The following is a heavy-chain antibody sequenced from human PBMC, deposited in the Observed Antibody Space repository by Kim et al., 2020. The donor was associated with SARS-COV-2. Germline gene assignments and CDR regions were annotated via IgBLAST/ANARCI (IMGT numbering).Heavy chain of an antibody. CDR1: GFTFSSYW. D-gene: IGHD2-15*01. CDR3: ARNRGDRGGNTDF. Sequence: GGSLRLSCAASGFTFSSYWMSWLRQAPGRGLEWVANIKYDGSDKYYADSVKGRFTISRDNARNSLYLEMNILGAEDTAIYHCARNRGDRGGNTDFWGQGTLVTVSS. CDR2: IKYDGSDK. V-gene: IGHV3-7*03. J-gene: IGHJ4*02.